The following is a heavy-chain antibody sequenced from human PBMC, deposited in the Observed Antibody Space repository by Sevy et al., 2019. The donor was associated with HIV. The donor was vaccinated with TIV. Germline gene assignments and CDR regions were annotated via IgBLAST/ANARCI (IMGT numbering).Heavy chain of an antibody. Sequence: GGSLRLSCAVSGFTLTNEFFSWVRQAPGKGLEWVAVVYSGGATYYADSVKGRFTTSRDKSKNTLNLQMKSLRAGDTAVYYCARVGYCRGGTCFSGFYYAMDVWGQGTTVTVSS. D-gene: IGHD2-15*01. CDR1: GFTLTNEF. J-gene: IGHJ6*02. CDR2: VYSGGAT. V-gene: IGHV3-53*01. CDR3: ARVGYCRGGTCFSGFYYAMDV.